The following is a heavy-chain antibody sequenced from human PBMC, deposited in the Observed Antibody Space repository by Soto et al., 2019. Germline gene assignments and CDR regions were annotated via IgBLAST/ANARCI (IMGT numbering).Heavy chain of an antibody. CDR3: ARDWGHYYGSGSFPSPHPSDI. D-gene: IGHD3-10*01. Sequence: VQLVQSGAEVKKPGASVKVSCKASGYTFTDYYLHWVRQAPGQGLEWMGWINPNSGGTHYAQKFQGWVTMTRDTSSTTAYMELNRLTSDDTAVYYCARDWGHYYGSGSFPSPHPSDIWGQGTLVTVSS. CDR2: INPNSGGT. CDR1: GYTFTDYY. V-gene: IGHV1-2*04. J-gene: IGHJ4*02.